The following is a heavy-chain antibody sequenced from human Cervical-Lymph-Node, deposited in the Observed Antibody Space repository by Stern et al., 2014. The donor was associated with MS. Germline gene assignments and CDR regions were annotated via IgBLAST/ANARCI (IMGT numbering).Heavy chain of an antibody. CDR3: ARALARIALTYYYYGMDV. V-gene: IGHV1-69*01. CDR1: GGTFSSYA. D-gene: IGHD4/OR15-4a*01. CDR2: IIPIFGTA. Sequence: VQLVESGAEVKKPGSSVKVSCKASGGTFSSYAISWVRQAPGQGLEWMGGIIPIFGTANYAQKFQGRVTITADESTSTAYMELSSLRSEDTAVYYCARALARIALTYYYYGMDVWGQGTTVTVSS. J-gene: IGHJ6*02.